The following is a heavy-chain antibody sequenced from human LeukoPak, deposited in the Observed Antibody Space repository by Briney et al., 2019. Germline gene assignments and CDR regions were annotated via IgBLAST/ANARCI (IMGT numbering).Heavy chain of an antibody. CDR3: ARDAHYGDYEVDQVWFDP. V-gene: IGHV4-38-2*02. CDR1: GYSISSGYY. D-gene: IGHD4-17*01. Sequence: NPSETLSLTCTVSGYSISSGYYWGWIRQPPGKGLEWIGSIYHSGSTYYNPSLKSRVTISVDTSKNQFSLKLSSVTAADTAVYYCARDAHYGDYEVDQVWFDPWGQGTLVTVSS. J-gene: IGHJ5*02. CDR2: IYHSGST.